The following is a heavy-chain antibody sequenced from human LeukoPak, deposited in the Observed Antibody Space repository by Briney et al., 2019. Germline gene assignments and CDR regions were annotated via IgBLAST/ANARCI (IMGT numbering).Heavy chain of an antibody. CDR2: IWYDGSNK. CDR1: GFTFSSYA. D-gene: IGHD3-22*01. CDR3: ARVSFYDSSGYYPPDY. Sequence: GGSLRLSCPVSGFTFSSYAMSWVRQAPGKGLEWVAVIWYDGSNKYYADSVKGRFTISRDNSKNTLYLQMNSLRAEDTAVYYCARVSFYDSSGYYPPDYWGQGTLVIVSS. V-gene: IGHV3-33*01. J-gene: IGHJ4*02.